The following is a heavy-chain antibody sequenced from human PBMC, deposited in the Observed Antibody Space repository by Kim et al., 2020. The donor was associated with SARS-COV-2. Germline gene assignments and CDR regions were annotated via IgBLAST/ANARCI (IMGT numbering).Heavy chain of an antibody. Sequence: SCADTVRGRSTNSRDNDKNTLYVQVNGLRADDTAVYYCARGHSTCQTMDYWGQGTLVTVSS. D-gene: IGHD6-13*01. V-gene: IGHV3-74*01. CDR3: ARGHSTCQTMDY. J-gene: IGHJ4*02.